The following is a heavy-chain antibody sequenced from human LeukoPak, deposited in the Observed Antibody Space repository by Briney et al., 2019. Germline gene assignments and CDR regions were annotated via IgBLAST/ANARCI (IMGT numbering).Heavy chain of an antibody. J-gene: IGHJ4*02. D-gene: IGHD5-24*01. CDR2: IIPIFGTA. CDR1: GGTLSSYA. V-gene: IGHV1-69*05. CDR3: ARDGYNFGMTY. Sequence: GSSVKVSCKASGGTLSSYAINWVRQAPGQGLEWMGGIIPIFGTANYAQKLQDRVTITTDESTSTAYMELSSLRSEDTAVYYCARDGYNFGMTYWGQGTLVTVSS.